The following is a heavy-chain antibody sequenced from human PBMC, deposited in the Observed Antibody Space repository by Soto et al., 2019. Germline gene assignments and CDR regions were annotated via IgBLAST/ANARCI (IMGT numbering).Heavy chain of an antibody. CDR2: INHSGST. Sequence: SETLSLTCAVYGGSFSGYYWSWIRQPPGKGLEWIGEINHSGSTNYNPSLKSRVTISVDTSKNQFSLKLSSVTAADTAVYYCARGRGIAAPADVGGDYWGQGTLVTVSS. V-gene: IGHV4-34*01. CDR1: GGSFSGYY. J-gene: IGHJ4*02. D-gene: IGHD6-13*01. CDR3: ARGRGIAAPADVGGDY.